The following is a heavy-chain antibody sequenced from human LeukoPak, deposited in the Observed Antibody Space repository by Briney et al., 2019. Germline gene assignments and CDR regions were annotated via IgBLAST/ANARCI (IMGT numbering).Heavy chain of an antibody. V-gene: IGHV4-39*07. CDR1: GGSISSSSYY. J-gene: IGHJ2*01. D-gene: IGHD1-26*01. CDR3: ATDGNFDL. Sequence: SETLSLTCTVSGGSISSSSYYWGWIRQPPGKGLEWIGSIYYSGSTYYNPSLKSRVTISVDTSKDQFSLKLSSVTAADTAVYYCATDGNFDLWGRGTLVTVSS. CDR2: IYYSGST.